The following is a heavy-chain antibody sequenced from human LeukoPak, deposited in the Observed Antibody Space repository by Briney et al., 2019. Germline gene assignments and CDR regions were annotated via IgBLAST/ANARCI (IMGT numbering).Heavy chain of an antibody. CDR1: GFTFNNYA. J-gene: IGHJ4*02. CDR3: ARGKLGSGWYEDLFDY. V-gene: IGHV3-21*01. D-gene: IGHD6-19*01. CDR2: ISSSSYI. Sequence: GGSLRLSCAASGFTFNNYAMSWVRQAPGKGLEWVSSISSSSYIYYADSVKGRFTISRDNAKNSLFLQMDSLRAEDTAVYYCARGKLGSGWYEDLFDYWGQGTLVTVSS.